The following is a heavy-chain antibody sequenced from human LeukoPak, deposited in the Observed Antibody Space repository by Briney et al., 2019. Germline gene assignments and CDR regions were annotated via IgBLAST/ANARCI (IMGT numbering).Heavy chain of an antibody. Sequence: GGSLRLSCAASAFTVSSNYMSWVRQAPGKGLEWVSVIYSGGSTYYADSVKGRFTISRDNSKNTLYLQMNSLRAEDTAVYYCASLPPPQGMDVWGKGTTVTVSS. D-gene: IGHD1-14*01. CDR1: AFTVSSNY. J-gene: IGHJ6*04. CDR3: ASLPPPQGMDV. V-gene: IGHV3-53*01. CDR2: IYSGGST.